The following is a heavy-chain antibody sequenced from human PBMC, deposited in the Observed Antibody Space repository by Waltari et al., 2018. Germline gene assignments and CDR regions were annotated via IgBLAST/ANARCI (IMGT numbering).Heavy chain of an antibody. J-gene: IGHJ4*02. V-gene: IGHV1-3*01. CDR2: INAGKGNT. Sequence: QVQLVQSGAEVKKPGASVKVSCKASGYTFTSYAMHWVRQAPGQRLEWMGWINAGKGNTKYSQKFQGRVTITRDTSASTAYMELSSLRSEDTAVYYCARGFGYYYDSSGYYYLDYWGQGTLVTVSS. CDR3: ARGFGYYYDSSGYYYLDY. CDR1: GYTFTSYA. D-gene: IGHD3-22*01.